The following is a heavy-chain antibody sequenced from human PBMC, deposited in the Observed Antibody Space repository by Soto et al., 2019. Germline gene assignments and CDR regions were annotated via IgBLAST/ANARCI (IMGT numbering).Heavy chain of an antibody. Sequence: HPGGSLRLSCAASGFTFSNYGMSWVRQAPGKGLEWASVISGSGGSTYYADSVKGRFTLSRDNSKNTVYLQMNSLRAEDTAVYYCAKDSPVGVPLLRDLHDWGQGTLVTVSS. CDR2: ISGSGGST. V-gene: IGHV3-23*01. CDR1: GFTFSNYG. J-gene: IGHJ1*01. D-gene: IGHD2-15*01. CDR3: AKDSPVGVPLLRDLHD.